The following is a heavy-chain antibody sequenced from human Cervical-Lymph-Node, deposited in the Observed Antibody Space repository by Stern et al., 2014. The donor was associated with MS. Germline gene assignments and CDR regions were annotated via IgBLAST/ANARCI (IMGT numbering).Heavy chain of an antibody. D-gene: IGHD3-16*01. V-gene: IGHV1-3*01. CDR3: ARTASWAFDY. J-gene: IGHJ4*02. Sequence: QVQLVQSGAEVKKPGASVKLSCQASGFTFSNYAMHWVRQAPGQKLEWMGWINAGVGVTKYSQKFQGRVTISRDTSATTIYMELSSLGFEDTAVYYCARTASWAFDYWGQGALVTIS. CDR2: INAGVGVT. CDR1: GFTFSNYA.